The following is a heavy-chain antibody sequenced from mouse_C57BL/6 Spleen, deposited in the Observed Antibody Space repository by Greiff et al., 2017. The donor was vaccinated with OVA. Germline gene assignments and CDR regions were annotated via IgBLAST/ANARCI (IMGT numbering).Heavy chain of an antibody. CDR3: ARFITTVVDAMDY. J-gene: IGHJ4*01. CDR2: IYPGSGST. V-gene: IGHV1-55*01. D-gene: IGHD1-1*01. Sequence: VQLQQPGAELVKPGASVKMSCKASGYTFTSYWITWVKQRPGQGLEWIGDIYPGSGSTNYNEKFKSKATLTVDTSSSTAYMQLSSLTSEDSAVYYGARFITTVVDAMDYWGQGTSVTVSS. CDR1: GYTFTSYW.